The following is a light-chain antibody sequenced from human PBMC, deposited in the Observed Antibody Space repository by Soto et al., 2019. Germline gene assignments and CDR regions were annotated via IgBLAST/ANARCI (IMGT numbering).Light chain of an antibody. CDR2: DAS. CDR3: QQYYSSWT. J-gene: IGKJ1*01. Sequence: DIQMTQSPSTLSASVGDRVTITCRANQSISGWLAWYQQKPGKAPKILIFDASSLESGVPSRFSGSGSGTEFTLTISSLQPDDFATYYCQQYYSSWTFGQGTKVDI. CDR1: QSISGW. V-gene: IGKV1-5*01.